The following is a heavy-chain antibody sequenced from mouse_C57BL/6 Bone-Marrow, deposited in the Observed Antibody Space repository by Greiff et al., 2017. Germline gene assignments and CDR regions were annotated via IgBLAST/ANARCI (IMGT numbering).Heavy chain of an antibody. CDR2: IYPGNSDT. CDR1: GYTFTSYW. V-gene: IGHV1-5*01. J-gene: IGHJ2*01. D-gene: IGHD1-1*01. Sequence: VQLQQSGTVLARPGASVKMSCKTSGYTFTSYWMHWVKQRPGQGLEWIGAIYPGNSDTSYNQKFKGKAKLTAVTSASTAYMELSSLTNEDSAVYYCTRSITTVVATADYWGQGTTLTVSS. CDR3: TRSITTVVATADY.